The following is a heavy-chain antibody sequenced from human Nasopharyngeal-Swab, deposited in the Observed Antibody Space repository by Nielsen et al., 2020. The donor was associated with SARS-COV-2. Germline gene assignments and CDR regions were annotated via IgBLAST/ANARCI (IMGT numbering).Heavy chain of an antibody. CDR2: IWYDGSNK. J-gene: IGHJ4*02. Sequence: GGSLRLSCAASGFTFSSNGMHWVRQAPGKGLEWVAVIWYDGSNKYYADSVKGRFTISRDNSKNTLYLQMNSLRAEDTAVYYCVKHQGSSSDQWGQGTLVTVSS. V-gene: IGHV3-33*06. CDR3: VKHQGSSSDQ. CDR1: GFTFSSNG.